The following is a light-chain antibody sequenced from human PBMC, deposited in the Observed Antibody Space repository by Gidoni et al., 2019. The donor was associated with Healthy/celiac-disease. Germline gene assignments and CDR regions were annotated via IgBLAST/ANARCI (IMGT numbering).Light chain of an antibody. CDR2: AAS. CDR3: QQSYSTPPT. CDR1: QSIRSY. J-gene: IGKJ1*01. Sequence: DIQMTQSPSSLSASVGDRVTITCRASQSIRSYLNWYQQKQGKAPKLLIYAASSLQSGVPSRFSGSGSGTDFTLNISSLQPEDFATYYCQQSYSTPPTFGQGTKVEIK. V-gene: IGKV1-39*01.